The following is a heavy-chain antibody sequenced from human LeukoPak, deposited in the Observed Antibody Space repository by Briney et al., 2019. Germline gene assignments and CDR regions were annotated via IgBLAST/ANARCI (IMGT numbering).Heavy chain of an antibody. D-gene: IGHD1-26*01. Sequence: ASVKVSCKASGYTSTSYDINWVRQATGQGLEWMGWMNPNSGNTGYAQKFQGRVTITRNTSISTAYMELSSLRSEDTAVYYCARGRRVGAWRDFDPWGQGTLVTVSS. J-gene: IGHJ5*02. CDR1: GYTSTSYD. CDR2: MNPNSGNT. CDR3: ARGRRVGAWRDFDP. V-gene: IGHV1-8*03.